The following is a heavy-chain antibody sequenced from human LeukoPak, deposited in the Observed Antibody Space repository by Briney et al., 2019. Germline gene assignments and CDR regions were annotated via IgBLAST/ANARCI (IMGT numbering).Heavy chain of an antibody. Sequence: GGSLRLSCAASGFTFSSYGMHWVRQAPGKGLEWVAVIWYDGSNKYYADSVKGRFTISRDNSKNTLYLQMNSLRAEDTAVYYCARDGGSSSWYYYYYMDVWGKGTTVTVSS. CDR2: IWYDGSNK. D-gene: IGHD6-13*01. CDR1: GFTFSSYG. V-gene: IGHV3-33*01. CDR3: ARDGGSSSWYYYYYMDV. J-gene: IGHJ6*03.